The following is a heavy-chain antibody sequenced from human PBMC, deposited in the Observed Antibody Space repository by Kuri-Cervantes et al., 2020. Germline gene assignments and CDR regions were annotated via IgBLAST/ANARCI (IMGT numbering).Heavy chain of an antibody. CDR2: IGTAGDT. CDR3: ARGPITGNRFDY. J-gene: IGHJ4*02. V-gene: IGHV3-13*01. Sequence: GSLRLSCAASGFIVSTNYMSWVRQATGKGLEWVSAIGTAGDTYYPGSVKGRFTISRENAKNSLYLQMNSLRAGDTAVYYCARGPITGNRFDYWGQGTLVTVSS. CDR1: GFIVSTNY. D-gene: IGHD1-20*01.